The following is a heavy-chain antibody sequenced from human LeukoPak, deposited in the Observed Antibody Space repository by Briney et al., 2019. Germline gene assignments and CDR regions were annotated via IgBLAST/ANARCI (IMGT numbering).Heavy chain of an antibody. Sequence: GGSLRLSCAASGFTFSSYGMHWVRQAPGKGLEWVAVISYDGSNKYYADSVKGRFTISRDNSKNTLYLQMNSLRAEDTAVYYCAKDFPRYCSGGSCYLLGYWGQGTLVTVSS. CDR1: GFTFSSYG. CDR2: ISYDGSNK. CDR3: AKDFPRYCSGGSCYLLGY. J-gene: IGHJ4*02. D-gene: IGHD2-15*01. V-gene: IGHV3-30*18.